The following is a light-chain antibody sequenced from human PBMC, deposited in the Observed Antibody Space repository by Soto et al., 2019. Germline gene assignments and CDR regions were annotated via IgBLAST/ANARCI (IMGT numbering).Light chain of an antibody. V-gene: IGLV1-40*01. Sequence: QSALTQPPSVSGAPGQRVTFSCTGSSSNIGAGYDVHWYQQLPGAAPKLLIYGNNNRPSGVPDRFSGSKSGTSASLAITGLQAEDEADYYCQSYDSSLSGLWVFGGGTKVTVL. CDR3: QSYDSSLSGLWV. CDR1: SSNIGAGYD. CDR2: GNN. J-gene: IGLJ3*02.